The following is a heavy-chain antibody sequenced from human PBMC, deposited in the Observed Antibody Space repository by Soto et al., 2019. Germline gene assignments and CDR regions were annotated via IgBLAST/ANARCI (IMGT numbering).Heavy chain of an antibody. J-gene: IGHJ1*01. CDR1: GLTLTNYA. CDR2: IGGRDDNT. CDR3: PNYYDTSGYPYGSFHH. V-gene: IGHV3-23*01. D-gene: IGHD3-22*01. Sequence: GGSLRLSCAAPGLTLTNYAMSWVRQAPGKGLEWVSSIGGRDDNTYYADSVEGRFTISRDISKNALYLQMNSLRVDDTAVYYCPNYYDTSGYPYGSFHHWGQGT.